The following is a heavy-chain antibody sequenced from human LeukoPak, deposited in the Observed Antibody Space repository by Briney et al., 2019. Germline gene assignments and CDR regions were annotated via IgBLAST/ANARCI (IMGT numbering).Heavy chain of an antibody. CDR3: ASSGGFGELLPFDY. CDR2: IYTSGST. V-gene: IGHV4-4*07. CDR1: GGSISSYY. Sequence: TSETLSLTCTVSGGSISSYYWSWIRQPAGKGLEWIGRIYTSGSTNYNPSLKSRVTMSVDTSKNQFSLKLSSVTAADTAVYYCASSGGFGELLPFDYWGQGTLVTVSS. D-gene: IGHD3-10*01. J-gene: IGHJ4*02.